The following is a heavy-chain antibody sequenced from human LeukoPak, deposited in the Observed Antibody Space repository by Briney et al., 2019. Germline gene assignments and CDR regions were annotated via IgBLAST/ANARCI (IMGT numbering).Heavy chain of an antibody. CDR1: GYTFTSYG. J-gene: IGHJ6*02. Sequence: GASVKVSCKASGYTFTSYGISWVRQAPGQGLEWMGWISAYNGNTNYAQKLQGRVTMTTDTSTSTAYMELRSLRSDDTAVYYCARDGPFMIVVVMGLGYGMDVWGQGTTVTVSS. CDR3: ARDGPFMIVVVMGLGYGMDV. CDR2: ISAYNGNT. D-gene: IGHD3-22*01. V-gene: IGHV1-18*01.